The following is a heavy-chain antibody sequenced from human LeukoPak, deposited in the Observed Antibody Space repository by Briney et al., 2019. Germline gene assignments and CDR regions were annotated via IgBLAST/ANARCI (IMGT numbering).Heavy chain of an antibody. CDR2: IYTSGST. CDR1: TGSISSYY. J-gene: IGHJ4*02. D-gene: IGHD4-17*01. CDR3: ARDDYDDYGRGYFDY. V-gene: IGHV4-4*07. Sequence: ASETLSLTCTVSTGSISSYYWTWIRQPAGKGLEWIVRIYTSGSTNYNPSLKSRVTMSVDTSKNQFSLRLSSVTAADTAFYYCARDDYDDYGRGYFDYWGQGILVTVSS.